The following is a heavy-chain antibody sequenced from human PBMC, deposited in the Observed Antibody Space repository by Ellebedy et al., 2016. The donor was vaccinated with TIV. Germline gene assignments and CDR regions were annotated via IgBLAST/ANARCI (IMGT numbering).Heavy chain of an antibody. CDR1: AFSFRSNS. J-gene: IGHJ6*02. CDR2: IHSDGST. D-gene: IGHD6-13*01. Sequence: PGGSLRLSCVVLAFSFRSNSMTWVRQAPGEGLQWVSLIHSDGSTYYTHSVKGRFTISRDTSKSTLYLQMNNLRSEDTAVYYCASQRGPLPGADTYDYYGLDVWGQGTTVTVSS. CDR3: ASQRGPLPGADTYDYYGLDV. V-gene: IGHV3-53*01.